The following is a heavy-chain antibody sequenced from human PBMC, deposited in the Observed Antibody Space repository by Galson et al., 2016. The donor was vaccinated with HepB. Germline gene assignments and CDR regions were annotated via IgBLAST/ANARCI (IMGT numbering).Heavy chain of an antibody. CDR1: GGSISSGGYY. J-gene: IGHJ4*02. D-gene: IGHD3-16*02. V-gene: IGHV4-31*03. CDR2: IYYSGST. CDR3: AGMVGRYHFDY. Sequence: TLSLTCTVSGGSISSGGYYWSWIRQHPGKGLEWIGYIYYSGSTHYNPSLKSRVTISVDTSKNEFSLKLSSVTDADTAVYYCAGMVGRYHFDYWGQGTLVTVSS.